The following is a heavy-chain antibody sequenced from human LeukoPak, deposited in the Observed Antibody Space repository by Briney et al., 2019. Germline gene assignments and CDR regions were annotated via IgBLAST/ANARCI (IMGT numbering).Heavy chain of an antibody. CDR1: GGSISSGDYY. Sequence: SETLSLTCTVSGGSISSGDYYWSWIRQPPGKGLEWIGYIYYSGSTYYNPSLKSRVTISVDTSKNQFSLKLSSVTAADTAVYYCAREAGGYYTYYDYWGQGTLVTVSS. J-gene: IGHJ4*02. V-gene: IGHV4-30-4*01. CDR3: AREAGGYYTYYDY. CDR2: IYYSGST. D-gene: IGHD3-3*01.